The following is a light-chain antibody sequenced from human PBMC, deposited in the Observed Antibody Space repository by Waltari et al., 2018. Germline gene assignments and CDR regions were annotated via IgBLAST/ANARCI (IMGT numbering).Light chain of an antibody. CDR2: DVN. Sequence: QSALIQPASVSGSPGQSITISCTGTSSDVGVYNFVSWYQHHPGRAPKLMIYDVNKRPSGVSHRFSGSKSGDTASLTISGLLTEDEADYYCSSYAGSSIPVVFGGGTKLTVL. J-gene: IGLJ2*01. CDR1: SSDVGVYNF. V-gene: IGLV2-23*02. CDR3: SSYAGSSIPVV.